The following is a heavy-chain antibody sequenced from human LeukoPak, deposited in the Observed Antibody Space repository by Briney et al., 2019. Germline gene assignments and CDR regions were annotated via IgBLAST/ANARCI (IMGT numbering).Heavy chain of an antibody. J-gene: IGHJ4*02. V-gene: IGHV4-38-2*01. CDR3: ARLFLMGSTPHYFDY. CDR2: IYHSGST. Sequence: SETLSLTCGVAGYSISSDYYWGWIRRPPGKGLEWIGNIYHSGSTYYNPSLESRVTISIDTSKNQFTLKLSSVTAADTAVYYCARLFLMGSTPHYFDYWGQGTLVTVSS. CDR1: GYSISSDYY. D-gene: IGHD2-8*01.